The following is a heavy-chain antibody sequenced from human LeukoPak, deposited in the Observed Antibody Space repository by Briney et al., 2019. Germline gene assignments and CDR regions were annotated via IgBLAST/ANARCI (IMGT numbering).Heavy chain of an antibody. CDR1: GFTFSSYG. V-gene: IGHV3-23*01. CDR3: AKVPWVGARAFDY. CDR2: ISGSGGST. D-gene: IGHD1-26*01. J-gene: IGHJ4*02. Sequence: GGTLRLSCAASGFTFSSYGMSWVRQAPGKGLEWVSAISGSGGSTYYADSVKGRFTISRDNSKNTLYLQMNSLRAEDTAVYYCAKVPWVGARAFDYWGQGTLVTVSS.